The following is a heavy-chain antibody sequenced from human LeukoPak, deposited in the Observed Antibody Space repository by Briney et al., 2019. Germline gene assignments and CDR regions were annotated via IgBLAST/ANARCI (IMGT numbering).Heavy chain of an antibody. Sequence: ASVKVSCKASGYTFTSYDFNWLRQATGQGPEWMGWMNPNSGATGYAQKFQGRVTMTRSASINTAYMELTNLRSEDTAVYYCASALFRGVRLVDYWGQGTLVTVSS. CDR1: GYTFTSYD. CDR3: ASALFRGVRLVDY. V-gene: IGHV1-8*01. CDR2: MNPNSGAT. D-gene: IGHD3-10*01. J-gene: IGHJ4*02.